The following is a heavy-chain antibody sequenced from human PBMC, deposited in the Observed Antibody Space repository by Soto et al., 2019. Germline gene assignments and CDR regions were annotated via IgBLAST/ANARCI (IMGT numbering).Heavy chain of an antibody. V-gene: IGHV1-3*01. J-gene: IGHJ3*02. CDR3: ALPIPGESDSFDI. CDR2: INAGNGNT. Sequence: ASVKVYCKASGYTFTSYAMHWVRQAPGQRLEWMGWINAGNGNTKYSQKFQGRVTITRDTSASTAYMELSSLRSEDTAVYYCALPIPGESDSFDISGQATMGTVS. CDR1: GYTFTSYA. D-gene: IGHD4-17*01.